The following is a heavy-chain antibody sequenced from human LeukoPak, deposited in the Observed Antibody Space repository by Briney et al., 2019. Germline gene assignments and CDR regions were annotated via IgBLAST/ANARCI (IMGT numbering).Heavy chain of an antibody. Sequence: GASVKVSCKASGYTFTNYYMHWVRQAPGQGLEWMGIINPSGGSTSYAQKFQGRVTMTRDTSTSTVYMELSSLRSEDTAVYYCATTVVTPRGVDYYYYMDVWGKGIPVTVSS. J-gene: IGHJ6*03. CDR1: GYTFTNYY. V-gene: IGHV1-46*01. CDR3: ATTVVTPRGVDYYYYMDV. CDR2: INPSGGST. D-gene: IGHD4-23*01.